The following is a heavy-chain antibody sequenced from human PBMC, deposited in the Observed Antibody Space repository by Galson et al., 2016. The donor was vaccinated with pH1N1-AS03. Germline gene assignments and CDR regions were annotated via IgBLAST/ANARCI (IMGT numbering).Heavy chain of an antibody. CDR1: GFTFDAYA. CDR2: IAAVGTT. V-gene: IGHV3/OR16-10*01. Sequence: SLRLSCAGSGFTFDAYAMHWVRQAPGKGLEWVSLIAAVGTTEYAGSVKGRFTIFRDNVKNSLYLQMNNLRAEDTALYYCAVWGYISNTHGLDVWGKGTTVTVSS. CDR3: AVWGYISNTHGLDV. D-gene: IGHD5-18*01. J-gene: IGHJ6*04.